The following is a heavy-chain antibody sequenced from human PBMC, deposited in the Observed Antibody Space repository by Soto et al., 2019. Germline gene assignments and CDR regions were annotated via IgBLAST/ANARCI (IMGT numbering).Heavy chain of an antibody. V-gene: IGHV6-1*01. CDR2: TYYRSKWYN. CDR3: ARSSSGWYFGNDRGYYFDY. CDR1: GDSVSSNSAA. D-gene: IGHD6-19*01. Sequence: QSQTLSLTCAISGDSVSSNSAAWNWIRQSPSRGLEWLGRTYYRSKWYNDYAVSVKSRITINPDTSKNQFSLQLNSVTPEDTAVYYCARSSSGWYFGNDRGYYFDYWGQGTLVTVSS. J-gene: IGHJ4*02.